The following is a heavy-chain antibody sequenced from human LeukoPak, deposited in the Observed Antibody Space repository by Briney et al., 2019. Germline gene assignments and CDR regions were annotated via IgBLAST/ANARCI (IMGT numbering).Heavy chain of an antibody. Sequence: PSETLSLTCTVSGVSVSSSFYYWGWIRQPPGKGLEWIGSLYYSGSTHYNPSLKSRVTMSVDTSKNQFSLKLSSVTAADKAVYFCASAATYSVDYWGQGTLVTVSS. CDR2: LYYSGST. D-gene: IGHD2-15*01. V-gene: IGHV4-39*01. J-gene: IGHJ4*02. CDR3: ASAATYSVDY. CDR1: GVSVSSSFYY.